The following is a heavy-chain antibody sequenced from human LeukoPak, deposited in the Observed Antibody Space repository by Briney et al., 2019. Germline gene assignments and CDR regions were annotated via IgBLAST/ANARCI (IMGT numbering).Heavy chain of an antibody. CDR1: GFTFSSYS. V-gene: IGHV3-21*01. J-gene: IGHJ4*02. CDR3: ARGLGYFDWLSVDD. D-gene: IGHD3-9*01. CDR2: ISSSISYI. Sequence: GGSLRLSCAPSGFTFSSYSMNWVRQAPGKGLEWVSSISSSISYIYYADSVKGRFTISRDNAKNSLYLQMNSLRAEDTAVYYCARGLGYFDWLSVDDWGQGALVTVSS.